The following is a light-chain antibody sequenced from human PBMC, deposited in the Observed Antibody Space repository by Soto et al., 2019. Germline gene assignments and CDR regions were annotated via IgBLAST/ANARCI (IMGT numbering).Light chain of an antibody. CDR1: QSVSSTY. V-gene: IGKV3-20*01. Sequence: EIVLTHSPGTLSLSPGERATLSCSASQSVSSTYLAWYQQKPGQAPRLLIYDASSRATGIPDRFSGGGSGTDFTLTISRLEPEDFAVYYCQQFSSYPLTFGGGTKVDI. CDR2: DAS. CDR3: QQFSSYPLT. J-gene: IGKJ4*01.